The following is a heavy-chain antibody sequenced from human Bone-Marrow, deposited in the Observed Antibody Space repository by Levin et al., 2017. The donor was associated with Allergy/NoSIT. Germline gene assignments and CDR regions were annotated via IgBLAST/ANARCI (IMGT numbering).Heavy chain of an antibody. V-gene: IGHV3-33*01. Sequence: GESLKISCAASGFTFNDYAMHWVRQAPGKGLEWVAVIWSDGNAKSFADSVKGRFTISRDNSKNSLFLQMNSLRAEDTAVYYCATESNRWSPKYYFDYWGQGTLVTVSS. CDR2: IWSDGNAK. CDR1: GFTFNDYA. D-gene: IGHD2/OR15-2a*01. J-gene: IGHJ4*02. CDR3: ATESNRWSPKYYFDY.